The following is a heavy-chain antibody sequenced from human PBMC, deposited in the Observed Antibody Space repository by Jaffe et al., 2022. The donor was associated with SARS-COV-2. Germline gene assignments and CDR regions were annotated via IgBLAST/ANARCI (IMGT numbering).Heavy chain of an antibody. D-gene: IGHD3-10*01. CDR1: GFTFGSYA. Sequence: EVQLVESGGGLVQPGGSLRLSCAASGFTFGSYAMTWVRQAPGKGLEWVSTISGGGEDTYYADAVKGRFTISRDNSKDTLYLQVNSLRAEDTAVYYCAKGDGSGSYTDYWGQGTLVTVSS. J-gene: IGHJ4*02. CDR3: AKGDGSGSYTDY. V-gene: IGHV3-23*04. CDR2: ISGGGEDT.